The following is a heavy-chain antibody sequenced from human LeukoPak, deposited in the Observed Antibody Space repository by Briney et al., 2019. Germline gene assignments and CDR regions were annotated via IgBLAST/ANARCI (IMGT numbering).Heavy chain of an antibody. CDR2: ISAYNGNT. CDR3: ARVFVEIFGVVPHIDY. J-gene: IGHJ4*02. CDR1: GYTFTSYG. V-gene: IGHV1-18*01. D-gene: IGHD3-3*01. Sequence: ASVKVSCKASGYTFTSYGISWVRQAPGQGLEWMGWISAYNGNTNYAQKLQGRVTMTTDTSTSTAYMELRSLRSDDTAVYYCARVFVEIFGVVPHIDYWGQGTLVTVSS.